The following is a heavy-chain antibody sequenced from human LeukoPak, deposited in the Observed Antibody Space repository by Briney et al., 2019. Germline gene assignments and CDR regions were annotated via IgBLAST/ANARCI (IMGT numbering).Heavy chain of an antibody. D-gene: IGHD3-22*01. CDR2: IKQDGSEK. Sequence: GGSLRLSCAASGFTFSSNWMSWVRQAPGKGLEWVANIKQDGSEKYYVDSVKGRFTISRDNAKNSLYLQMNSLRVEDTAVYYCATRGPDSSGFYRFGYWGQGTLVTVSS. J-gene: IGHJ4*02. CDR1: GFTFSSNW. CDR3: ATRGPDSSGFYRFGY. V-gene: IGHV3-7*03.